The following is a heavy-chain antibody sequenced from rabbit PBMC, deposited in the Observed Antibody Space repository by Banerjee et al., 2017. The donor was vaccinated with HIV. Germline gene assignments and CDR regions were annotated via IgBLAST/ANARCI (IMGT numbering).Heavy chain of an antibody. V-gene: IGHV1S40*01. CDR1: GFSFSNSYW. CDR2: MNAGSGAST. D-gene: IGHD1-1*01. Sequence: QSLEESGGDLVKPGASLTLTCTASGFSFSNSYWMCWVRQAPGKGLEWIGCMNAGSGASTYYANWAKGRFTISKTSSTTVTLQMTSLTGADTATYFCARVPNDNYYLTRLDLWGPGTLVT. CDR3: ARVPNDNYYLTRLDL. J-gene: IGHJ3*01.